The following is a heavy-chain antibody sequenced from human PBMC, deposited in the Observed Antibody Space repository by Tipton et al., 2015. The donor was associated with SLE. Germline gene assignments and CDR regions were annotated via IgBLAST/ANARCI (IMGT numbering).Heavy chain of an antibody. J-gene: IGHJ4*02. CDR1: GGSFSGYY. V-gene: IGHV4-34*01. CDR2: INHSGST. CDR3: ARGEFHGSSTREV. Sequence: TLSLTCAVYGGSFSGYYWSWIRQPPGKGLEWIGEINHSGSTNYNPSLNSRVTISVDTSKNHFSLKLSSVTAADTAVYYCARGEFHGSSTREVWGQGTLVTVSS. D-gene: IGHD2-2*01.